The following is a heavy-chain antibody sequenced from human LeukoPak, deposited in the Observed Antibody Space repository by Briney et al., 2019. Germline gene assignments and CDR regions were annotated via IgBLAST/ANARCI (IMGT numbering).Heavy chain of an antibody. D-gene: IGHD4-23*01. J-gene: IGHJ3*02. CDR2: IYPGDSDT. CDR1: GYSFTSYW. CDR3: ARPATVVTPRAFDI. Sequence: GESLKISCKGSGYSFTSYWIGWVRQMTGQGLAWMGIIYPGDSDTRYSPSFQGQVTISADKTISTAYLQWSSLKASDTAMYYCARPATVVTPRAFDIWGEGTMVTVSS. V-gene: IGHV5-51*01.